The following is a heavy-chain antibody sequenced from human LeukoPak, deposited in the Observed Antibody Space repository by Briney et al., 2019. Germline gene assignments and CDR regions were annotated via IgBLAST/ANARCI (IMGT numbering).Heavy chain of an antibody. V-gene: IGHV1-69*04. CDR3: ARSPRAGYCSGGSCGWFDP. Sequence: SSVKVSCKASGGTFSSYAISWVRQAPGQGLEWMGRIIPIFCIANYAQKFQGRVTITADKSTSTAYMELSSLRSEYTAVYYCARSPRAGYCSGGSCGWFDPWGQGTLVTVSS. D-gene: IGHD2-15*01. J-gene: IGHJ5*02. CDR1: GGTFSSYA. CDR2: IIPIFCIA.